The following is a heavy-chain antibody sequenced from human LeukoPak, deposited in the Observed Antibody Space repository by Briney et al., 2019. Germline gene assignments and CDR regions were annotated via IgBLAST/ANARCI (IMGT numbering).Heavy chain of an antibody. CDR2: IYYSGST. CDR3: ARVLHCSSTSCYFGYYYYMDV. J-gene: IGHJ6*03. V-gene: IGHV4-59*01. Sequence: SETLSLTCTVSGGSISSYYWSWIRQPPGKGLEWIGYIYYSGSTNYNPSLKSRVTISVDTSKNRFSLKLSSVTAADTAVYYCARVLHCSSTSCYFGYYYYMDVWGKGTTVTVSS. D-gene: IGHD2-2*01. CDR1: GGSISSYY.